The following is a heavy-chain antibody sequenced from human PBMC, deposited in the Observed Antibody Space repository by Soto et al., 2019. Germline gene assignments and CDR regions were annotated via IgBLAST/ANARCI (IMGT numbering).Heavy chain of an antibody. V-gene: IGHV3-33*01. CDR1: GFTFSSYG. Sequence: VQLVESGGGVVQPGRSLRLSCAASGFTFSSYGMHWVRQAPGKGLEWVAVIWYDGSNKYYADSVKGRFTISRDNSKSTLYRQMNSLRAEDTAVYYCARDRGRVVAATKEVDYWGQGTLVTVSS. CDR2: IWYDGSNK. CDR3: ARDRGRVVAATKEVDY. D-gene: IGHD2-15*01. J-gene: IGHJ4*02.